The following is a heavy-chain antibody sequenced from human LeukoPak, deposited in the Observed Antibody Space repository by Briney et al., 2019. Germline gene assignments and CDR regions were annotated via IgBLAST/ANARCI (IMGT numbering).Heavy chain of an antibody. J-gene: IGHJ4*02. V-gene: IGHV3-53*01. Sequence: GGSLRLSCAASGFTFSSNYMSWVRQAPGQGLEWVSVIDSGGSKYYADSGKGRFTISRDNSKNTLYLQMNSLRAEDTAVYYCAGGIENYFDYWGQGTLVTVSS. CDR1: GFTFSSNY. CDR2: IDSGGSK. CDR3: AGGIENYFDY. D-gene: IGHD1-26*01.